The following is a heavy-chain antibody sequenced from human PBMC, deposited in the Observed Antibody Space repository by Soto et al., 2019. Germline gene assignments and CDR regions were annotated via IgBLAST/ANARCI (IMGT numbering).Heavy chain of an antibody. D-gene: IGHD3-22*01. CDR1: GFTFSSYG. Sequence: PGGSLRLSCAASGFTFSSYGMHWVRQAPGKGLEWVAVISYDGSNKYYADSVKGRFTISRDNSKNTLYLQMNSLRAEDTAVYYCAKDDSLMYYYDSSGFDYWGQGTLVTVSS. CDR2: ISYDGSNK. CDR3: AKDDSLMYYYDSSGFDY. J-gene: IGHJ4*02. V-gene: IGHV3-30*18.